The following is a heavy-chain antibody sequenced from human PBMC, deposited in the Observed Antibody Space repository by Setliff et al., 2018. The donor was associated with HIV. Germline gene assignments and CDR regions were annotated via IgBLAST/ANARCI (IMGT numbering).Heavy chain of an antibody. V-gene: IGHV1-18*01. CDR1: GYTFTSYG. D-gene: IGHD5-12*01. CDR3: ARDEKRAAGGSMYYFDY. Sequence: ASVKVSCKTSGYTFTSYGITWVRQAPGQGLEWMGWISAYNGNTDYAQKFQDRVAMTTDTSTSTAYMELRSLRSDDTALYYCARDEKRAAGGSMYYFDYWGQGTLVTVSS. CDR2: ISAYNGNT. J-gene: IGHJ4*02.